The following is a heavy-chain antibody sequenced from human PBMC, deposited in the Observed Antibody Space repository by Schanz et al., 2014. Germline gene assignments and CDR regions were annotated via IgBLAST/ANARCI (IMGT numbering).Heavy chain of an antibody. CDR3: ARIGGSVFDY. V-gene: IGHV3-11*01. J-gene: IGHJ4*02. D-gene: IGHD3-10*01. Sequence: QVQLVDSGGGLVKPGGSLRLSCTASGFPFSDYFMAWIRQPPGRGLEWVSYIGNGGVTIYYADSVKGRFTISRDNSKNSLYRQMNSLRAEDTAVYYCARIGGSVFDYWAQGTLVIVSS. CDR1: GFPFSDYF. CDR2: IGNGGVTI.